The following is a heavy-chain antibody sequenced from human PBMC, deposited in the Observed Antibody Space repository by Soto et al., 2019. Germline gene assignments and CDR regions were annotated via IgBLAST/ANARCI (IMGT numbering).Heavy chain of an antibody. V-gene: IGHV4-30-2*01. D-gene: IGHD3-22*01. CDR3: ARYDSSGDFDY. J-gene: IGHJ4*02. CDR1: GASVSLVGYS. Sequence: QLHLQESGSGLVKPTQTLSLTCGVSGASVSLVGYSWSWIRQQPGKGLEWIGYISHRGNTYYNPSLRTRCTISVDRSKNEFSLNMRSVTAAYTAMYYCARYDSSGDFDYWGQGTLVPVSS. CDR2: ISHRGNT.